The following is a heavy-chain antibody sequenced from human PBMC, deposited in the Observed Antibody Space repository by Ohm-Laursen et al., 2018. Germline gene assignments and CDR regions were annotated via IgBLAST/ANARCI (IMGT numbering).Heavy chain of an antibody. CDR1: GFTFSSYD. CDR2: IGTAGDT. CDR3: AKDRGDAAFDI. D-gene: IGHD3-10*01. Sequence: SLRLSCAASGFTFSSYDMHWVRQATGKGLEWVSAIGTAGDTYYPASVKGRFTISRENAKNSLYLQMNSLRAGDTAVYYCAKDRGDAAFDIWGQGTMVTVSS. J-gene: IGHJ3*02. V-gene: IGHV3-13*01.